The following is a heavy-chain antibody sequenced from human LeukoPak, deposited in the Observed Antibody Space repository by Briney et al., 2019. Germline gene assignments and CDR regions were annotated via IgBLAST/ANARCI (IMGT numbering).Heavy chain of an antibody. D-gene: IGHD5-12*01. V-gene: IGHV3-48*01. Sequence: PGGSLRLSCEVSGFSFTSYAMTWVRQVPGKGLEWIAYITGTSTTFYYADSVKGRFTISRDNARSSLYLQMNSLTVEDTAVYYCARSLSGYDPLSAFWGHGTRVTVS. J-gene: IGHJ4*01. CDR3: ARSLSGYDPLSAF. CDR2: ITGTSTTF. CDR1: GFSFTSYA.